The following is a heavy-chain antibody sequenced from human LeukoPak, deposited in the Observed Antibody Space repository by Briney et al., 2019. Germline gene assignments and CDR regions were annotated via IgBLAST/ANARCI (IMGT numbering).Heavy chain of an antibody. CDR2: INTDGNTR. V-gene: IGHV3-74*01. CDR3: VRDMGYYDKV. CDR1: GFTFSTSW. J-gene: IGHJ4*02. Sequence: GGSLRLSCATSGFTFSTSWMHWARQAPGKGLVWVSRINTDGNTRDYADSVKGRFTISRDNAKNTLYLQMNSLRAEDTAVYYCVRDMGYYDKVWGQGTLVTVSS. D-gene: IGHD3-22*01.